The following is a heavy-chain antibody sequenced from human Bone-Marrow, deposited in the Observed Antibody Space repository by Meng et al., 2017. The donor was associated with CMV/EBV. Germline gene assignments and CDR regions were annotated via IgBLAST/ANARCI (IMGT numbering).Heavy chain of an antibody. CDR1: GGSIRSSSHY. V-gene: IGHV4-39*07. D-gene: IGHD2-2*01. J-gene: IGHJ6*02. Sequence: SETLSLTCTASGGSIRSSSHYWGWFRPPPGKGLEWIGSIYYSGSTYYNPSLKSRVTVSVDPSTNQFSLKLISVTAADTAVYYCARDGERYCSGTSFYQVDGMGFWGQGTMVTVSS. CDR2: IYYSGST. CDR3: ARDGERYCSGTSFYQVDGMGF.